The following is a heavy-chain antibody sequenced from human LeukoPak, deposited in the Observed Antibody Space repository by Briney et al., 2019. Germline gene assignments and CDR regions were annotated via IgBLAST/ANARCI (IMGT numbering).Heavy chain of an antibody. CDR2: ISSSGNII. Sequence: GGSLRLSCAASGFTFSDYYMSWIRQAPGKGLEWVSYISSSGNIIYYADSVKGRFTISRDNAKNSLYLQMNSLRAEDTAVYYCAKETGSAVGSTDFDYWGQGTLVTVSS. D-gene: IGHD4-17*01. J-gene: IGHJ4*02. V-gene: IGHV3-11*01. CDR3: AKETGSAVGSTDFDY. CDR1: GFTFSDYY.